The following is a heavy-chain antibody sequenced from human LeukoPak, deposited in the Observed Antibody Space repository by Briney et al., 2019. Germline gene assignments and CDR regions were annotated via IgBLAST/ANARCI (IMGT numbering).Heavy chain of an antibody. CDR1: DGSFSGYY. D-gene: IGHD6-13*01. Sequence: SETLSLTCAVYDGSFSGYYWSWIRQPPGKGLEWIGEINHSGSTNYNPSLKSRVTISVDTSKNQFSLELSSVTAADTAVYYCARAHRGVSKAGTKTIEQRAFDIWGQGTMVTVSS. J-gene: IGHJ3*02. CDR3: ARAHRGVSKAGTKTIEQRAFDI. V-gene: IGHV4-34*01. CDR2: INHSGST.